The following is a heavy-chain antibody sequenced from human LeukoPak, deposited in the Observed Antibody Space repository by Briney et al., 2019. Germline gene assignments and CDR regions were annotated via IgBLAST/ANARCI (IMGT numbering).Heavy chain of an antibody. CDR1: GFNFSSYG. CDR2: IRSKVYGVTP. V-gene: IGHV3-49*04. Sequence: GGSLRLSYAASGFNFSSYGMYWVRQAPGKGLEWVGFIRSKVYGVTPEYAASVKGRFTISRDDSKGVAYLQMNSLKTEDTAVYYCTRDQTPYYWGQGTLVTVSS. J-gene: IGHJ4*02. CDR3: TRDQTPYY.